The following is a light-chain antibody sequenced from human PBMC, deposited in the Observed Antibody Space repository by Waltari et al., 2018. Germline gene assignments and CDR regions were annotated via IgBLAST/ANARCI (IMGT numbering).Light chain of an antibody. CDR1: QDISNY. J-gene: IGKJ5*01. Sequence: DIQMTQSPSSLSASVGDRVTITCQASQDISNYVSWYQHKPGKAPSLLIYAASTLQSGVPSRFSGSGSGTDFALTISSLQPEDFATYYCQQSYSFGQGTRLEIK. V-gene: IGKV1-39*01. CDR2: AAS. CDR3: QQSYS.